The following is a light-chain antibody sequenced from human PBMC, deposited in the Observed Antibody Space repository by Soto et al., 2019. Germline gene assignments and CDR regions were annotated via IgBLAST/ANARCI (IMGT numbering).Light chain of an antibody. Sequence: SYELTQPPSVSVDPGKTARITCGGNNIGSKSVHWYQQKPGQAPVLVIYYDSDRPSVIPERFSGSNSGNTATLTISRVEAGDEADYYCQVWDSRSDHYVFGTGTKLTVL. CDR2: YDS. J-gene: IGLJ1*01. CDR1: NIGSKS. V-gene: IGLV3-21*04. CDR3: QVWDSRSDHYV.